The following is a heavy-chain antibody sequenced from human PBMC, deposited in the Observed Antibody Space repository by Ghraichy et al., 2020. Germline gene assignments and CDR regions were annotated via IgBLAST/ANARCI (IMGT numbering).Heavy chain of an antibody. CDR2: ISNDGSSS. CDR3: AREYYDFWSGYYTGPDY. CDR1: GFTFNTYA. Sequence: GGSLRLSCAASGFTFNTYAFHWVRQSPGKGLEWVAIISNDGSSSDYADSVRGRFTVSRDNSKNTLFLQVNSLRVEDTAVYYCAREYYDFWSGYYTGPDYWGQGTLVTVSS. D-gene: IGHD3-3*01. J-gene: IGHJ4*02. V-gene: IGHV3-30*04.